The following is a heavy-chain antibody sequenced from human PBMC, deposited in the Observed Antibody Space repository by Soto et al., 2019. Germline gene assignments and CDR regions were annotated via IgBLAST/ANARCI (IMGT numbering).Heavy chain of an antibody. D-gene: IGHD6-13*01. J-gene: IGHJ4*02. Sequence: PGGSLRLSCAASGFTFSNAWMSWVRQAPGKGLEWVGRIKSKTDGGTTDYAAPVKGRFTISRDDSKNTLYLQMNSLKTEDTAVYYCTTDPSDDGRRKAGSWFLTPFDYWGQGTQVTVSS. V-gene: IGHV3-15*01. CDR2: IKSKTDGGTT. CDR1: GFTFSNAW. CDR3: TTDPSDDGRRKAGSWFLTPFDY.